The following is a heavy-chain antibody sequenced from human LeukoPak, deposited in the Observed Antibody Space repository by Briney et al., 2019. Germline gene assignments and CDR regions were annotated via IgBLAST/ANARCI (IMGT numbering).Heavy chain of an antibody. D-gene: IGHD3-10*01. Sequence: SETLSLTCAVYGGSFSGYYWSWIRQPPGKGLEWIGEINHSGSTNYNPSLKSRVTISVDTSKNQFSLKLSSVTAADTAVYYCARHQVRVRGVIITPNWFDPWGQGTLVTVSS. CDR1: GGSFSGYY. J-gene: IGHJ5*02. CDR2: INHSGST. V-gene: IGHV4-34*01. CDR3: ARHQVRVRGVIITPNWFDP.